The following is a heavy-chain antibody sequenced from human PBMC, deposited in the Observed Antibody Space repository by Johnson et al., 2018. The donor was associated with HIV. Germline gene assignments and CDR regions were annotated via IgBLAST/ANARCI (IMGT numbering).Heavy chain of an antibody. V-gene: IGHV3-33*06. J-gene: IGHJ3*02. Sequence: QVQLVESGGVVVQPGGSLRLSCAASGFTVSSNFMNWVRQAPGKGLEWVAVIWYDGSNKYYADSVKGRFTISRDNSKNTLYVQMNSLRAEDTAVYYCAKGPRADAFDIWGQGTMVTVSS. CDR1: GFTVSSNF. CDR2: IWYDGSNK. CDR3: AKGPRADAFDI.